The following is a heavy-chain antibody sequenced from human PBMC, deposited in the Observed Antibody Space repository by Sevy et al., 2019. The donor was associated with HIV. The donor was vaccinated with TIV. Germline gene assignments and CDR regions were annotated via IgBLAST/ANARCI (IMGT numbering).Heavy chain of an antibody. J-gene: IGHJ4*02. CDR1: GFTFSDHY. Sequence: GGSLRLSCAASGFTFSDHYMEWVRQAPGKGLEWVGRTRNKADSYTTEYAASVKGRFTISRDDSKNSLYLQMTSLNTEDTAVYYCATHAGIAAAGRVFDYWGQGSLVTVSS. D-gene: IGHD6-13*01. V-gene: IGHV3-72*01. CDR3: ATHAGIAAAGRVFDY. CDR2: TRNKADSYTT.